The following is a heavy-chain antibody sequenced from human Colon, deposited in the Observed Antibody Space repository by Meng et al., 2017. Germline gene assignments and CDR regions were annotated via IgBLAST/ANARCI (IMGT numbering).Heavy chain of an antibody. CDR1: GVTISSYW. V-gene: IGHV3-7*01. CDR2: INQDGSDI. D-gene: IGHD6-19*01. CDR3: GGGAGWIFDF. J-gene: IGHJ4*02. Sequence: GGSLRLSCAVSGVTISSYWMTWVRQAPGKGLEWVANINQDGSDIQYVGSVKGRFTISRDNARNTVFLQLSSLRADDTAVYYCGGGAGWIFDFWGQGTLVTVSS.